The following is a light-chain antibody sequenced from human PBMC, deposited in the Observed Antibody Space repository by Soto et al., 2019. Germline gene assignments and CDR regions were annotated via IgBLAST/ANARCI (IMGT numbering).Light chain of an antibody. Sequence: DIQMTQSPSTLSASVGDRVTITCRASQSISSWLAWYQQKPGKVPKLLIYVASTLQSGVPSRFSGSGSGTDFTLTISSLQPEDVATYYCQKYNSAPWTFGQGTKVDI. CDR1: QSISSW. J-gene: IGKJ1*01. CDR3: QKYNSAPWT. CDR2: VAS. V-gene: IGKV1-27*01.